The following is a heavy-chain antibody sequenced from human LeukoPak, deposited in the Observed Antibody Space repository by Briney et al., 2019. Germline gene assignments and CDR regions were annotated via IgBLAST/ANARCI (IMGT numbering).Heavy chain of an antibody. Sequence: PSETLSLTCAVYGGSFSGYYWSWIRQPPGKGLEWIGEINHSGSTNYNPSLKSRVTISVDTSKNQFSLKLSSVTAADTAVYYCARGRYSSSWHNWFDPWGRGTLVTVSS. CDR2: INHSGST. D-gene: IGHD6-13*01. J-gene: IGHJ5*02. CDR3: ARGRYSSSWHNWFDP. V-gene: IGHV4-34*01. CDR1: GGSFSGYY.